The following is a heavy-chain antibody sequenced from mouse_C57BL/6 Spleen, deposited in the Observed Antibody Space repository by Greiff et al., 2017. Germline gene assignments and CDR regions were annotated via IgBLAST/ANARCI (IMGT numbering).Heavy chain of an antibody. Sequence: EVQLQQSGPELVKPGDSVKISCKASGYSFTGYFMNWVMQSHGKSLEWIGRINPYNGDTFYNQKFKGKATLTVDKSSSTAHMELRSLTSEDSAVYYCARSGYSNYRFAYWGQGTLVTVSA. D-gene: IGHD2-5*01. CDR2: INPYNGDT. J-gene: IGHJ3*01. CDR3: ARSGYSNYRFAY. V-gene: IGHV1-20*01. CDR1: GYSFTGYF.